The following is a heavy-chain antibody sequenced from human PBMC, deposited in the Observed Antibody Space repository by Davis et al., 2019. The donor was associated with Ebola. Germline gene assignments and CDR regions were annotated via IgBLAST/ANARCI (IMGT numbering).Heavy chain of an antibody. J-gene: IGHJ4*02. Sequence: PGGSLRLSCAASGFTFSNYAMSWVRPAPAPSLSXFSGISARGSDIKYADSVRGRFSISRDDSKNTLYLKMDSLRAEDTAVFYCAEGGTNNFLGANWGQGTLVTVSS. V-gene: IGHV3-23*01. CDR2: ISARGSDI. D-gene: IGHD2-8*01. CDR3: AEGGTNNFLGAN. CDR1: GFTFSNYA.